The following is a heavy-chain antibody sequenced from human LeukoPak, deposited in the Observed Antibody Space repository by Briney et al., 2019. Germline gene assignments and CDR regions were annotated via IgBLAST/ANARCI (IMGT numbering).Heavy chain of an antibody. CDR3: ARSQFSGSYYRAFDI. D-gene: IGHD1-26*01. V-gene: IGHV4-34*01. J-gene: IGHJ3*02. Sequence: SETLSLTCAVYGGSFSGYYWSWIRQPPGKGLEWIGEINHSGSTNYNPSLKSRVTISVDTSKNQFSLKLSSVTAADTAVYYCARSQFSGSYYRAFDIWGQETMVTVSS. CDR2: INHSGST. CDR1: GGSFSGYY.